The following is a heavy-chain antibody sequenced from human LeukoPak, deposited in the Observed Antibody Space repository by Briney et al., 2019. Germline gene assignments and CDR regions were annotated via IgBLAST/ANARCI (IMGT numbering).Heavy chain of an antibody. CDR1: GFTFSSYS. J-gene: IGHJ4*02. V-gene: IGHV3-21*01. D-gene: IGHD4-17*01. Sequence: PGGXLRLSCAASGFTFSSYSMNWVRQAPGKGLEWVSSISSSSSYIYYADSVKGRFTISRDNAKNSLYLQMNSLRAGDTAVYYCARSYYGWYYFDYWGQGTLVTVSS. CDR3: ARSYYGWYYFDY. CDR2: ISSSSSYI.